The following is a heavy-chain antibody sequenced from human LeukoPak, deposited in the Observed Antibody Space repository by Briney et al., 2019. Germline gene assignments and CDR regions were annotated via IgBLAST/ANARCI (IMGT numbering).Heavy chain of an antibody. Sequence: SETLSLTCTVSGGSISSGGYYWSWIRQPPGKGLEWIGYIYHSGSTYYNPSLKSRVTISVDRSKNQFSLKLSSVTAADTAVYYCARHGVPNYYYYYMDVWGKGTTVTVSS. CDR3: ARHGVPNYYYYYMDV. V-gene: IGHV4-30-2*01. D-gene: IGHD2-2*01. J-gene: IGHJ6*03. CDR2: IYHSGST. CDR1: GGSISSGGYY.